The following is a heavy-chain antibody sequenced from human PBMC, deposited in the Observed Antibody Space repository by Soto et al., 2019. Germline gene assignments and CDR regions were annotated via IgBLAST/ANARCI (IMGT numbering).Heavy chain of an antibody. J-gene: IGHJ6*02. Sequence: GGSLRLSCAASRFMFSSYWMHWVRQAPGKGLVGVSRINSDGGTTTYADSVKGRFTISRDNAKNTLYLQMNSLRAEDTAVYYCARGSEYSYVVHYYGMDVWGQGTKATVSS. V-gene: IGHV3-74*01. CDR2: INSDGGTT. CDR1: RFMFSSYW. D-gene: IGHD5-18*01. CDR3: ARGSEYSYVVHYYGMDV.